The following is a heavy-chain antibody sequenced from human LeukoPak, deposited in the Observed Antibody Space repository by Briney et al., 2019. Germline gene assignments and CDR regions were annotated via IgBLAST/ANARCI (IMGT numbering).Heavy chain of an antibody. CDR2: ISGSGSST. V-gene: IGHV3-11*04. D-gene: IGHD2-15*01. CDR1: GLIFSDYY. Sequence: GGSLRLSCAVSGLIFSDYYMSWIRRAPGEGLEWISYISGSGSSTNYADSVKGRFTISRDNAKNSLYLQMNSLRAEDTAMYYCARDDGRRATITVVLGNWGQGTLVTVSS. J-gene: IGHJ4*02. CDR3: ARDDGRRATITVVLGN.